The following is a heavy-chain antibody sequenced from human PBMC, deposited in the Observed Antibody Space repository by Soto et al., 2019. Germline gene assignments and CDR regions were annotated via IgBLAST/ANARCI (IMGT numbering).Heavy chain of an antibody. CDR2: LSVSGGNT. CDR1: GFTFSAYA. J-gene: IGHJ4*02. V-gene: IGHV3-23*01. CDR3: AKGSTMYYYIDF. Sequence: GGSLRLSCAASGFTFSAYAMTWVRQAPGKGLEWVSALSVSGGNTYYADSVKGRSTISRDNSKNTLFLQMNSLRAEDTAVYYCAKGSTMYYYIDFWGQGALVTVSS. D-gene: IGHD2-8*01.